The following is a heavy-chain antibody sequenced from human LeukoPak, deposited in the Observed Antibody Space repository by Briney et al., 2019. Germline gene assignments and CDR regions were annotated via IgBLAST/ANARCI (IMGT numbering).Heavy chain of an antibody. CDR3: AKDMVRGVTPYYYYYGMDV. V-gene: IGHV3-30*18. Sequence: GGSLRLSCAASGFTFSSYGMHWVRQAPGKGLEWVAVISYDGSNKYYADSVKGRFTISRDNSKNTLYLQMSSLRAEDTAVYYCAKDMVRGVTPYYYYYGMDVWGQGTTVTVSS. D-gene: IGHD3-10*01. CDR2: ISYDGSNK. CDR1: GFTFSSYG. J-gene: IGHJ6*02.